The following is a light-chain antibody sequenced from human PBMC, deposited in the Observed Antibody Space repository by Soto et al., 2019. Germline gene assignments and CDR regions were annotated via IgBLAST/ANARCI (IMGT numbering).Light chain of an antibody. CDR1: SSDVGGYNY. V-gene: IGLV2-14*01. CDR2: DVS. J-gene: IGLJ1*01. Sequence: LAQPASVSGSPGQSITISCTGTSSDVGGYNYVSWYQQHPGKAPKLMIYDVSNRPSGVSNRFSGSKSGNTASLTISGLQAEDDADYYCSSYTSSSTLVFGTGTKVTVL. CDR3: SSYTSSSTLV.